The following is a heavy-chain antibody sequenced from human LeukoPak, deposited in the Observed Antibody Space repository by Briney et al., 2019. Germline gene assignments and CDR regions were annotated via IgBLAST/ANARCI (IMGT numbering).Heavy chain of an antibody. D-gene: IGHD4-23*01. CDR1: GFTFDDYA. V-gene: IGHV3-43*02. CDR3: AKDLIEINYGGNSHSSY. CDR2: ISGDGDST. Sequence: PGGSLRLSCAASGFTFDDYAMHWVRQAPGKGRAWVSLISGDGDSTYYADSVKGRFTISRDNSKNSLYLQMNSLRTEDTALYYCAKDLIEINYGGNSHSSYWGQGTLVTVSS. J-gene: IGHJ4*02.